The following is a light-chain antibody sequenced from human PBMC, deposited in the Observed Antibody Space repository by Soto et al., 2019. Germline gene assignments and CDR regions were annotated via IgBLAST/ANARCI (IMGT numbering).Light chain of an antibody. Sequence: DIVVTQSPATLSASPGERVTLSCRASQFVSSRLAWYQQRPGQVPRLLIYDTSTRAPGISARFSGSGSGTEFTRTISSLQAEDFAVYYCQEYIPWPPGMFGPGTTVDIK. CDR3: QEYIPWPPGM. CDR2: DTS. CDR1: QFVSSR. J-gene: IGKJ1*01. V-gene: IGKV3-15*01.